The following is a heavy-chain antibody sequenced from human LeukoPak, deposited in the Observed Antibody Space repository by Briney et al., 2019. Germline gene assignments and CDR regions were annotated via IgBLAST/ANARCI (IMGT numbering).Heavy chain of an antibody. Sequence: ASVKVSCKASGYTFTSYAMHWVRQAPGQRLEWMGWINAGNGNTKYSQKFQGRVTITRDTSASTAYMELSSLRSEDTAVYYCARARPYYDFWSGQRHYYHGMDVWGQGTTVTVSS. CDR1: GYTFTSYA. V-gene: IGHV1-3*01. D-gene: IGHD3-3*01. CDR3: ARARPYYDFWSGQRHYYHGMDV. J-gene: IGHJ6*02. CDR2: INAGNGNT.